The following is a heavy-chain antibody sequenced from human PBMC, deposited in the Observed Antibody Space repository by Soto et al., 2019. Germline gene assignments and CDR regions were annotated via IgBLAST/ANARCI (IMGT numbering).Heavy chain of an antibody. D-gene: IGHD6-19*01. CDR3: AKDSSGWAHYYFDY. Sequence: DVQLVESGGGLVQPGRSLRLSCAASGFTFDDYAMHWVRQAPGKGLEWVSGISWNSGSIGYADSVKGRFTISRDNAKNSLYLQMNSLRAEDTALYYCAKDSSGWAHYYFDYWGQGTLVTVSS. CDR2: ISWNSGSI. J-gene: IGHJ4*02. CDR1: GFTFDDYA. V-gene: IGHV3-9*01.